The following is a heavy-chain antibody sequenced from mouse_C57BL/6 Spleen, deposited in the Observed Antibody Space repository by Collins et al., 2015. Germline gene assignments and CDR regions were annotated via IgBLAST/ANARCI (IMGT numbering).Heavy chain of an antibody. Sequence: LKLSCAASGFTFSDYGMHWVRQAPEKGLEWIAYINSASSTIYYADTVKGRFTISRDNAKSTLFLQMTSLRSEDTAMYFCTRGLYGAFDYWGQGTTLTVSS. CDR1: GFTFSDYG. D-gene: IGHD1-1*01. CDR2: INSASSTI. J-gene: IGHJ2*01. V-gene: IGHV5-17*01. CDR3: TRGLYGAFDY.